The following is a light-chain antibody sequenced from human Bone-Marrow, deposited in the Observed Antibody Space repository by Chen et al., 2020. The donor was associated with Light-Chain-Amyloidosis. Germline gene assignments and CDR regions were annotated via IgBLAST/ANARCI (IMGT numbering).Light chain of an antibody. J-gene: IGLJ3*02. CDR3: QVWDRSSDRPV. CDR2: DDS. V-gene: IGLV3-21*02. CDR1: NIGSTS. Sequence: SYVLPQPSSVAVAPGQTATSACGGNNIGSTSVHWYQQTPGQAPLLVVYDDSDRPSGIPERLSGSNSGNTATLTSSRVEAGDEADYYCQVWDRSSDRPVFGGGTKLTVL.